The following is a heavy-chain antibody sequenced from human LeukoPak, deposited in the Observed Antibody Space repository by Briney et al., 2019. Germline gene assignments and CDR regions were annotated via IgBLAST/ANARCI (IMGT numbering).Heavy chain of an antibody. CDR1: GYTLTELS. V-gene: IGHV1-24*01. D-gene: IGHD5-24*01. CDR2: FDPVAGET. CDR3: AKALVEMALNALDL. Sequence: ASVKVSCKVSGYTLTELSIHGVRQAPGKRLEWMGGFDPVAGETIYAQRFQGRVSMTEHKSTDPDYVELNSLRHEDTAVYYCAKALVEMALNALDLWGKGKMLLVSS. J-gene: IGHJ3*01.